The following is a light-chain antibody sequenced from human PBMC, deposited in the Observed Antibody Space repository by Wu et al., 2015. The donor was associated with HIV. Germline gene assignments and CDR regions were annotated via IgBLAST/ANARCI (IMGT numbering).Light chain of an antibody. CDR2: AAS. CDR3: LQDYNYPYS. J-gene: IGKJ2*03. Sequence: AIQMTQSPSSLSASVGDRVTITCRASQGIRNDLGWYQQKPGKAPKLLIYAASSLQSGVPSRFSGSGSDTDFTLTISNLQPEDFATYYCLQDYNYPYSFGRGTKLEI. V-gene: IGKV1-6*01. CDR1: QGIRND.